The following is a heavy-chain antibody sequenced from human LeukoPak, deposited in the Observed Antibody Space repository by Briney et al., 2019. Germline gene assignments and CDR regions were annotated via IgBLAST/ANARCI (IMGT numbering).Heavy chain of an antibody. CDR3: ARDLGQYYDTSDNWFDP. CDR1: GFTFSNYW. CDR2: INSDGINT. D-gene: IGHD3-22*01. J-gene: IGHJ5*02. V-gene: IGHV3-74*01. Sequence: GGSLRLSCAASGFTFSNYWMHWVRQAPGKGLVWVSRINSDGINTSCADSVKGRFTISSDNAKNTLNLQMNSLRAEDTAVYYCARDLGQYYDTSDNWFDPWGQGTLVTVSS.